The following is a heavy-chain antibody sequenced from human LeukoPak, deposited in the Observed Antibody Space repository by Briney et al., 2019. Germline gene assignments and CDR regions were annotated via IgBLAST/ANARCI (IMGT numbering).Heavy chain of an antibody. CDR3: ARDSSGSYYRWFDP. J-gene: IGHJ5*02. Sequence: PSETLSLTCTVSGYSISSGYYWGWIRQPPGKGLEWIVSMYHSGSTYYNPSLKSRVTISVDTSKNQFSLKLSSVTAADTAVYYCARDSSGSYYRWFDPWGQGTLVTVSS. CDR1: GYSISSGYY. CDR2: MYHSGST. V-gene: IGHV4-38-2*02. D-gene: IGHD1-26*01.